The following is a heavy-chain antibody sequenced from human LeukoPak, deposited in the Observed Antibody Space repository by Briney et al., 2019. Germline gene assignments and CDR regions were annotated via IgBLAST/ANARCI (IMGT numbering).Heavy chain of an antibody. CDR1: GGSISSGGYS. CDR3: ARDLIHRTSFGVVFPNWFDP. Sequence: PSETLSLTCAVSGGSISSGGYSWSWIRQPPGKGLEWIGYIYHSGSTYYNPSLKSRVTISVDRSKNQFSLKLSSVTAADTAVYYCARDLIHRTSFGVVFPNWFDPWGQGTLVTVSS. J-gene: IGHJ5*02. D-gene: IGHD3-3*01. CDR2: IYHSGST. V-gene: IGHV4-30-2*01.